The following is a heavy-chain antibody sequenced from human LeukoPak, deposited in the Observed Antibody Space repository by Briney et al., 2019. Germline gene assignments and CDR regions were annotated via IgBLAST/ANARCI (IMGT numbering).Heavy chain of an antibody. CDR3: SRGPTQIWGYSGMDV. V-gene: IGHV3-49*04. Sequence: GGSLRLSCTASGFTFGDHAMSWVRQAPGKGLEWVGFIRSKSYGGTTAYAASVRGRFTISRDDSKSIAYLQMSRLKTEDTAVYYCSRGPTQIWGYSGMDVWGQGTTVTVSS. CDR1: GFTFGDHA. CDR2: IRSKSYGGTT. D-gene: IGHD2/OR15-2a*01. J-gene: IGHJ6*02.